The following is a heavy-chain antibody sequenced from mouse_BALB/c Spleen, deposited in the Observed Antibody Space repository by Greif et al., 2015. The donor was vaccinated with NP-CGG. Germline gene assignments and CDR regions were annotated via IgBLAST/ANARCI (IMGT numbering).Heavy chain of an antibody. Sequence: EVKLEESGAELVRPGALVKLSCKASGFNIKDYYMHWVKQRPEQGLEWIGWIDPENGNTIYDPKFQGKASITADTSSNTAYLQLSSLTSEDTAVYYCASLSTMITNYAMDYWGQGTSVTVSS. J-gene: IGHJ4*01. CDR3: ASLSTMITNYAMDY. V-gene: IGHV14-1*02. CDR1: GFNIKDYY. CDR2: IDPENGNT. D-gene: IGHD2-4*01.